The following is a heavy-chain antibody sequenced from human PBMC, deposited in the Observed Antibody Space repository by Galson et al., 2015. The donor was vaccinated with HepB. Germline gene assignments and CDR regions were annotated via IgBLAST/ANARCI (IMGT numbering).Heavy chain of an antibody. CDR1: GYTFTGYY. CDR3: ARYEGIAVAGTSPNDAFDI. J-gene: IGHJ3*02. D-gene: IGHD6-19*01. CDR2: INPNSGGT. Sequence: SVKVSCKASGYTFTGYYMHWVRQAPGQGLEWMGWINPNSGGTNYAQKFQGRVTMTRDTSISTAYMELSRLRSDDTAVYYCARYEGIAVAGTSPNDAFDIWGQGTMVTVSS. V-gene: IGHV1-2*02.